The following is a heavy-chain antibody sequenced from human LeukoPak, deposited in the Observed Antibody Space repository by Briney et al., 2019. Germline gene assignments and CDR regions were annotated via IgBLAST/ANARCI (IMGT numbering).Heavy chain of an antibody. Sequence: GESLKISCKGSGYSFTSYWIGWVRQMPGKGLEWMGIIYPGDSDTRYSPSFQGQVTISADTSISPASLQRSTLNASDTAMYYCARHPLAAAVDYWGQGTLVTVSS. CDR3: ARHPLAAAVDY. D-gene: IGHD6-13*01. CDR1: GYSFTSYW. V-gene: IGHV5-51*01. CDR2: IYPGDSDT. J-gene: IGHJ4*02.